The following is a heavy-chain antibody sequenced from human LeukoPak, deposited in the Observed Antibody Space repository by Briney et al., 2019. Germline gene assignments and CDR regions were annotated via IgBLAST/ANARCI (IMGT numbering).Heavy chain of an antibody. CDR1: GGTFSSYA. D-gene: IGHD3-10*01. CDR2: IIPIFGTA. CDR3: ARENYYGSGSYGGNWFDP. Sequence: SVKVSCKASGGTFSSYAISWVRQAPGQGLEWMGGIIPIFGTANYAQKFQGRVTITTDESTSTAYMELSSLRSEDTAVYYCARENYYGSGSYGGNWFDPWGQGALVTVSS. V-gene: IGHV1-69*05. J-gene: IGHJ5*02.